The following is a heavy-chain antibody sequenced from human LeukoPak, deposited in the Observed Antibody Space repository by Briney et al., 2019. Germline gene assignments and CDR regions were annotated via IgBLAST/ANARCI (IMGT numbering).Heavy chain of an antibody. CDR1: GFTFSSYA. Sequence: PGGSLRLSCAASGFTFSSYAMHRVRQAPGKGLEWVAVISYDGSNKYYADSVKGRFTISRDNSKNTLYLQMNSLRAEDTAVYYCARDQGIAAAGMVLDYWGQGTLVTVSS. CDR2: ISYDGSNK. D-gene: IGHD6-13*01. CDR3: ARDQGIAAAGMVLDY. J-gene: IGHJ4*02. V-gene: IGHV3-30-3*01.